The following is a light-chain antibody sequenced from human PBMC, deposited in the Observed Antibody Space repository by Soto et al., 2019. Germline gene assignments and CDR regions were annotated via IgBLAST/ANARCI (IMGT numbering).Light chain of an antibody. J-gene: IGLJ1*01. V-gene: IGLV2-14*01. CDR1: SSDVGGYNY. CDR2: DVS. Sequence: QAVVTQPASVSGSPGQSITISCTGTSSDVGGYNYVSWYQQHPGKAPKLIIFDVSIRPSGISYRFSGSKSGNTASLTISGLQAEDEADYYCSSYASSGTLVFGTGTKLTVL. CDR3: SSYASSGTLV.